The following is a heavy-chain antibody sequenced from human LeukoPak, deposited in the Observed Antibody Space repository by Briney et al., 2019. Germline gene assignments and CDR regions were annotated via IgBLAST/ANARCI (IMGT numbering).Heavy chain of an antibody. V-gene: IGHV3-15*01. J-gene: IGHJ4*02. Sequence: GGSLRLSCAASGFTFSNAWMNWVRQAPGKGLEWVGRIKTKPDGGATHYAAPVKGRFTISRDDSKNTLYLQMNSLKTEDTAVYYCTTEAYYYDSGAIKYFDYWGQGTLVTVSS. CDR3: TTEAYYYDSGAIKYFDY. CDR2: IKTKPDGGAT. D-gene: IGHD3-22*01. CDR1: GFTFSNAW.